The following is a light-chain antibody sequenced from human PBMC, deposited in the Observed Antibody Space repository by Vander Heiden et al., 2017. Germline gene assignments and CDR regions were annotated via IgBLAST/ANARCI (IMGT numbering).Light chain of an antibody. CDR3: QQYNVYSPT. V-gene: IGKV1-5*03. CDR2: KAS. CDR1: QSISNW. J-gene: IGKJ1*01. Sequence: DIQITQFPSTLSASVGDRVTITCRASQSISNWLAWYQQKPGKAPNLLIHKASSLETGVTSRFSGSGSGTEFTLTIDSLQPDDFGTYFCQQYNVYSPTFGQGTKLEIK.